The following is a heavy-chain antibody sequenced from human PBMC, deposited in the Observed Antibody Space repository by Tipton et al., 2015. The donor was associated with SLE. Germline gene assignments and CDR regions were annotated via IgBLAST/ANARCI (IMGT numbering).Heavy chain of an antibody. D-gene: IGHD6-19*01. J-gene: IGHJ6*02. CDR3: ARHHGSGWLYGLDV. Sequence: LRLSCAVSGGSFNGYSWSWVRQSPGKGLEWIGSIYYSGSTYYNPSLKSRVTISVDTSKNQFSLKLSSVTAADTAVYYCARHHGSGWLYGLDVWGQGTTVTVSS. CDR1: GGSFNGYS. CDR2: IYYSGST. V-gene: IGHV4-30-2*03.